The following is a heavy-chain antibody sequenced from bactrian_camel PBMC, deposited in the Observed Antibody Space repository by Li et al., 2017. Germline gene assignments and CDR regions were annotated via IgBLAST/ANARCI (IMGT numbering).Heavy chain of an antibody. J-gene: IGHJ6*01. CDR3: VPGMSVADFAF. V-gene: IGHV3S53*01. CDR1: GYSAVALC. D-gene: IGHD6*01. Sequence: HVQLVESGGGAAQAGGSLRLSCRFTTGYSAVALCMGWFRQAPGKEREAVAAISTDGRSTDYAGSVGGRFTISRDNAKNAVYLQMNNLKPEDTAVYYCVPGMSVADFAFWGSGTQVTVS. CDR2: ISTDGRST.